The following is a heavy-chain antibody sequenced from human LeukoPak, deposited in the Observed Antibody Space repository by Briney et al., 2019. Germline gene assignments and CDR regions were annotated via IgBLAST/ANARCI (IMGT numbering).Heavy chain of an antibody. CDR3: ARASDPWLQLT. V-gene: IGHV3-48*03. CDR2: ISSSGRTI. Sequence: PGGSLRLSCATSGFTFSSYQMNWVRQAPGKGLEWVSYISSSGRTIYYADSVKGRFTISRDNAKNSLYLQMNSLRTEDTAVYYCARASDPWLQLTWGQGTLVTVSS. J-gene: IGHJ5*02. CDR1: GFTFSSYQ. D-gene: IGHD5-24*01.